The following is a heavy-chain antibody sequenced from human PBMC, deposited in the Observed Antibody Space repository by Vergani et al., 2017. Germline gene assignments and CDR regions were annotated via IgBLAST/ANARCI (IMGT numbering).Heavy chain of an antibody. CDR1: GFTFSSYW. CDR2: INSDGSST. D-gene: IGHD1-26*01. CDR3: AREIVGATEEYYFDY. Sequence: EVQLVESGGGLVQPGGSLRLSCAASGFTFSSYWMHWVRQAPGKGLVWVSRINSDGSSTSYADSVKGRFTISRDNAKNTLYLQMNSLRAEDTAVYYCAREIVGATEEYYFDYWGQGTLVTVSS. V-gene: IGHV3-74*01. J-gene: IGHJ4*02.